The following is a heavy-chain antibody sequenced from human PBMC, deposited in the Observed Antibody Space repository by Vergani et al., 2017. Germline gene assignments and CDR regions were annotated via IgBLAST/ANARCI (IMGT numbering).Heavy chain of an antibody. Sequence: QVQLQQWGAGLLKPSETLSLTCAVYGGSFSGYYWSWIRQPPGKGLEWIGYIYYSGSTNYNPSLKSRVTISVDTSKNQFSLKLSSVTAADTAVYYCARELRYFDWYGVMDVWGKGTTVTVSS. CDR2: IYYSGST. D-gene: IGHD3-9*01. CDR1: GGSFSGYY. CDR3: ARELRYFDWYGVMDV. J-gene: IGHJ6*03. V-gene: IGHV4-34*11.